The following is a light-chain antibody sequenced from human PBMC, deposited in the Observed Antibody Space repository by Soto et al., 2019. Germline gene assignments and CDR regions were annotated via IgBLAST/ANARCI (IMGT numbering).Light chain of an antibody. CDR1: QSISSW. Sequence: DIQMTQSPSTLSASVGDRVTITCRASQSISSWLAWYQQKPGKAPKLLIYDASSLESGVPSRFSGSGSGTEFTLTISSLQPDDFVTYYCQQYNSYPLFGQGTKLEIK. J-gene: IGKJ2*01. V-gene: IGKV1-5*01. CDR2: DAS. CDR3: QQYNSYPL.